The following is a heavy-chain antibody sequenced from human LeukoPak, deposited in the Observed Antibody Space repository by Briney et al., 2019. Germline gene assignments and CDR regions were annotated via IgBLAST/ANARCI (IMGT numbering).Heavy chain of an antibody. J-gene: IGHJ4*02. D-gene: IGHD2-15*01. Sequence: GGSLGLSCSASGFTFSSYAMHWVRQAPGKGLEYVSAISSNGGSTYYADSVKGRFTISRDNSKNTLYLQMSSLRAEDTAVYYCVKGYCSGGSCYSPFDYWGQGTRVTVSS. CDR2: ISSNGGST. CDR1: GFTFSSYA. CDR3: VKGYCSGGSCYSPFDY. V-gene: IGHV3-64D*06.